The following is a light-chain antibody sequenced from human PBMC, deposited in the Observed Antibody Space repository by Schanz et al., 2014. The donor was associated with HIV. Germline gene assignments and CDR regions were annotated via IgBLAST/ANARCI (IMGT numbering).Light chain of an antibody. Sequence: DIQMTQSPSTLSASVGDRVIITCRASQSISNWLAWYQQRPGKAPQLLIYKVSSLQSGVPFRFSGRGSGTEFNLTISSLQPDDFATYYCQQYKSNWTFGLGTKVEIK. J-gene: IGKJ1*01. CDR2: KVS. CDR3: QQYKSNWT. CDR1: QSISNW. V-gene: IGKV1-5*03.